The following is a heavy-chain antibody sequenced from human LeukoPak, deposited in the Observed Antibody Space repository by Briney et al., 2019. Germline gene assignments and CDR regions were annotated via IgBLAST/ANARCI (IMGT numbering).Heavy chain of an antibody. Sequence: GGSLRLSCAASGFTFSSYAMHWVRQAPGKGLEWVAVISYDGSNKYYADSVKGRFTISRDNSKNTLYLQMNSLRAEDTAVYYCARAYCGGDCPPWSYYGMDVWGQGTTVTVSS. CDR3: ARAYCGGDCPPWSYYGMDV. V-gene: IGHV3-30*04. D-gene: IGHD2-21*02. CDR1: GFTFSSYA. CDR2: ISYDGSNK. J-gene: IGHJ6*02.